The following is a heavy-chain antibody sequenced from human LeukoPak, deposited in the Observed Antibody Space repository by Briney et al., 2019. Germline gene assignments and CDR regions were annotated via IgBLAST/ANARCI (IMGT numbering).Heavy chain of an antibody. D-gene: IGHD3-3*01. Sequence: GGSLGLSCAASGFTFSSYEMNWVRQAPGKGLEWVANIKQDGSEKYYVDSVKGRFTISRDNAKNSLYLQMNSLRAEDTAMYYCAKPITISGATDAFDIWGQGTMVTVSS. CDR2: IKQDGSEK. J-gene: IGHJ3*02. CDR3: AKPITISGATDAFDI. V-gene: IGHV3-7*01. CDR1: GFTFSSYE.